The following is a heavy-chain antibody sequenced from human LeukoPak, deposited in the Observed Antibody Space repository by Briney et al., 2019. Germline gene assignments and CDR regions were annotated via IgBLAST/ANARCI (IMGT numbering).Heavy chain of an antibody. V-gene: IGHV4-4*07. Sequence: PSETLSLTCTVSGCSISGYYWSWFRQPAGKGLEWIGRIYTSGSTNYNPSLKSRVTISVDKSKHQFSLKLSSVTAADTAVYYCARDISRYINYAWFDPWGQGTLVTVSS. CDR3: ARDISRYINYAWFDP. CDR2: IYTSGST. CDR1: GCSISGYY. D-gene: IGHD4-11*01. J-gene: IGHJ5*02.